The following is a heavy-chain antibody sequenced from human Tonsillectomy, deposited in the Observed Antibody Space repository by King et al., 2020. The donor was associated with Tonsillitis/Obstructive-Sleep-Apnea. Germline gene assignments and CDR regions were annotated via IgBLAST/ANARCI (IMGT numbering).Heavy chain of an antibody. Sequence: QLVQSGAEVKKPGASMKVSCKASGYTFTSYGISWVRQAPGQGLEWMGCISAYNGNTNYAQKLKGRVTMTTDTSTSTAYMELRSLRSDDTAVYYCARDPTIYSGYDFHAFDIWGQGTMVTVSS. J-gene: IGHJ3*02. V-gene: IGHV1-18*01. CDR2: ISAYNGNT. D-gene: IGHD5-12*01. CDR1: GYTFTSYG. CDR3: ARDPTIYSGYDFHAFDI.